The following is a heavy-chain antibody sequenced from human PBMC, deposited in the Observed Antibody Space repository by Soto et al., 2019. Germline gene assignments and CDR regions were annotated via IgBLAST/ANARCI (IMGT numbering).Heavy chain of an antibody. CDR3: ARHPNIGSSWAFDI. CDR2: IYNRGST. Sequence: ILSPTRTVGSACVNIYYVGCTWQTTGRGLELVGYIYNRGSTNYNPSLQSRVSISVNTSKNQFSLKLSSVTGADTALYYCARHPNIGSSWAFDIWGQGAMVTVSS. CDR1: SACVNIYY. V-gene: IGHV4-59*08. D-gene: IGHD2-15*01. J-gene: IGHJ3*02.